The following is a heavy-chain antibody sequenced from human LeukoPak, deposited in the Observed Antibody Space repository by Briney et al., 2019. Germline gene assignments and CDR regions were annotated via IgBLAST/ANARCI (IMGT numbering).Heavy chain of an antibody. V-gene: IGHV4-61*08. CDR3: ARDYCSGGSCSSFAPDY. J-gene: IGHJ4*02. CDR2: IHYSGST. Sequence: PSETLSLTCTVSGGSVSSAGYYWSWIRQPPGKGLEFIGYIHYSGSTNYNPSLKSRVTISVDTSKNQFSLKLSSVTAADTAVYYCARDYCSGGSCSSFAPDYWGQGTLVTVSS. D-gene: IGHD2-15*01. CDR1: GGSVSSAGYY.